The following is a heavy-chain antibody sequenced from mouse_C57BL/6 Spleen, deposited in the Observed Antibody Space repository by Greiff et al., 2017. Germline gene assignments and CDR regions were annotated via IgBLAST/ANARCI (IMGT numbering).Heavy chain of an antibody. D-gene: IGHD2-4*01. CDR3: ARWDYGEDYFDY. V-gene: IGHV1-80*01. Sequence: VMLVESGAELVKPGASVKISCKASGYAFSSYWMNWVKQRPGKGLEWIGQIYPGDGDTNYNGKFKGQATLTADKSSSTAYMQLSSLTSEDSAVYFCARWDYGEDYFDYWGQGTTLTVSS. CDR1: GYAFSSYW. J-gene: IGHJ2*01. CDR2: IYPGDGDT.